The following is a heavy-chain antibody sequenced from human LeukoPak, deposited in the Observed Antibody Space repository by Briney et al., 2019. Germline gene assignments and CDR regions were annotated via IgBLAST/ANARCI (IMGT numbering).Heavy chain of an antibody. Sequence: GGSLRLSCAASGFTFNTYSMNWVRQAPGKGLEWVSYISTSSSTMYYADSVKGRLTISRDNAKNSLYLQMNSLRAEDTAVYYCAREQYTSGKSLDYWGQGKLVTVSS. CDR2: ISTSSSTM. J-gene: IGHJ4*02. CDR1: GFTFNTYS. V-gene: IGHV3-48*01. CDR3: AREQYTSGKSLDY. D-gene: IGHD3-10*01.